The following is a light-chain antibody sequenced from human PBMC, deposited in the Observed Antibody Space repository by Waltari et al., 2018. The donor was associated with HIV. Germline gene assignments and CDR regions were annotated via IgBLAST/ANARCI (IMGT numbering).Light chain of an antibody. Sequence: QSVLTQPPSASGTPGQRVTISCSGSSPNNGSNTVNWYQQLPGTAPKLLIYSHNQRPSVVPDRFSGSKSGTSASLAISGLQSEDEADYYCAAWDDSLNGVVFGGGTKLTVL. CDR3: AAWDDSLNGVV. V-gene: IGLV1-44*01. J-gene: IGLJ2*01. CDR1: SPNNGSNT. CDR2: SHN.